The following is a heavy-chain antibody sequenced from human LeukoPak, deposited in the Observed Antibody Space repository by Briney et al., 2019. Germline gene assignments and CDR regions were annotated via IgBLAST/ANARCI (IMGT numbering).Heavy chain of an antibody. CDR3: ARDTSGNNFGY. J-gene: IGHJ4*02. CDR1: GYTFTGYY. CDR2: INPNSGGT. D-gene: IGHD1-26*01. V-gene: IGHV1-2*02. Sequence: ASVKVSCKASGYTFTGYYMHWMRRAPGQGLEWMGWINPNSGGTLYAQKFQGRVTMTRDTSTTTAFMEVSRLTSDDTAVYFCARDTSGNNFGYWGQGTLVTVSS.